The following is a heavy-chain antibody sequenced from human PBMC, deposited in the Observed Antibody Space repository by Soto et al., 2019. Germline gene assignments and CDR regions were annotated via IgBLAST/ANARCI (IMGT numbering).Heavy chain of an antibody. V-gene: IGHV1-2*02. Sequence: QVQLVQSGAEVKKPGASVKVSCEASGYNFIDYYMHWVRQAPGQGFEWMGRISPKSGGTNYAQKFEGRVTMTWDTSLNTAYMELTSLISEDTAVYYCARPPGYISDWYYFDLWGQGTLVTVSS. CDR2: ISPKSGGT. CDR3: ARPPGYISDWYYFDL. D-gene: IGHD3-9*01. CDR1: GYNFIDYY. J-gene: IGHJ4*02.